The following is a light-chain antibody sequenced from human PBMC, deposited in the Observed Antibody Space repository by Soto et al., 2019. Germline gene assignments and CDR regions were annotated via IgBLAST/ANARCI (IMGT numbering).Light chain of an antibody. CDR3: SSYTSSTTLVV. Sequence: QSALTQPASVSGSPGQSIPISCTGTSSDVGGYNYVSWYQQHPGKAPKLMIYEVSNRPSGVSNRVSGSKSDNTASLTISGLQAEDEADYYCSSYTSSTTLVVFGGGTKLTVL. V-gene: IGLV2-14*01. J-gene: IGLJ2*01. CDR2: EVS. CDR1: SSDVGGYNY.